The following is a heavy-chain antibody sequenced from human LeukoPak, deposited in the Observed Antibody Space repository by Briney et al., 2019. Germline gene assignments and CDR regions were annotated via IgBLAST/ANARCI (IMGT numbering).Heavy chain of an antibody. D-gene: IGHD1-26*01. CDR2: ISGSGGST. CDR3: AKRSGINYGYFDS. J-gene: IGHJ4*02. Sequence: GGSLRLSCAASGFTFDDYGMSWVRQAPGKGLEWVSAISGSGGSTYYADSVKGRFTISRDNSKNTLYLQMNSLRAEDTAVYYCAKRSGINYGYFDSWGQGALVTVSS. CDR1: GFTFDDYG. V-gene: IGHV3-23*01.